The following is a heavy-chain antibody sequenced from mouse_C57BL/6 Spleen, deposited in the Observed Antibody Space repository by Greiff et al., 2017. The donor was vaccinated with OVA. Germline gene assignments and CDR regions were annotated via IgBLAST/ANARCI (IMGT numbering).Heavy chain of an antibody. D-gene: IGHD1-1*01. J-gene: IGHJ4*01. Sequence: QVQLQQSGAELMKPGASVKLSCKATGYTFTGYWIEWVKQRPGHGLEWIGEILPGSGSTNYNEKFKGKATFTADTSSNTAYMQLSSLTTEDSAIYYCARIDFYYGSSDGGYAMDYWGQGTSVTVSS. V-gene: IGHV1-9*01. CDR1: GYTFTGYW. CDR2: ILPGSGST. CDR3: ARIDFYYGSSDGGYAMDY.